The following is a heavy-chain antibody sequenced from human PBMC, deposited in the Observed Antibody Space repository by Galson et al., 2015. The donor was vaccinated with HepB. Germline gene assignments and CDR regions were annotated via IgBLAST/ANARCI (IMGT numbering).Heavy chain of an antibody. CDR1: GYTFTSYA. D-gene: IGHD2-21*01. CDR3: ARVAIIPCGGDCHPTFDY. J-gene: IGHJ4*02. CDR2: INAGNGNT. V-gene: IGHV1-3*01. Sequence: SVKVSCKASGYTFTSYAMHWVRQAPGQRLEWMGWINAGNGNTKYSQKFQGRVTITRDTSASTAYMELSSLRSEDTAVYYCARVAIIPCGGDCHPTFDYWGQGTLVTVSS.